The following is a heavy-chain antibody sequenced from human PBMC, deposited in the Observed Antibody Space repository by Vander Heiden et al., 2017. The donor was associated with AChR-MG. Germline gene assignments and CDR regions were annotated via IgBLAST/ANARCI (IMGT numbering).Heavy chain of an antibody. V-gene: IGHV3-15*01. J-gene: IGHJ3*02. D-gene: IGHD3-22*01. CDR3: TTDRASLFLLNAFDI. Sequence: EVQLVESGGGLVKPGESLRLSCAASGFTFNNAWMSWVRQAPGKGLEWVGRIKSKIDSGTIHYAAPVKGRFTISRDDSKNMLYLQMNSLKIEDTAVYYCTTDRASLFLLNAFDIWGQGTMVTVSS. CDR2: IKSKIDSGTI. CDR1: GFTFNNAW.